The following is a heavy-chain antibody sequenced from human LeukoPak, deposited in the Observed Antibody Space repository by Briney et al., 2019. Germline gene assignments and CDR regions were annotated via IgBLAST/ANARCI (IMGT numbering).Heavy chain of an antibody. CDR1: GFTFSSYE. Sequence: PGGSLRLSCAASGFTFSSYEMNWVRQAPGKGLEWVSYISSSGSTIYYADSVKGRFTISRDNAKNSLYLQMNSLRAEDTAVYYCAKIGPGVLSYYFDYWGQGTLATVSS. CDR3: AKIGPGVLSYYFDY. D-gene: IGHD3-16*02. CDR2: ISSSGSTI. V-gene: IGHV3-48*03. J-gene: IGHJ4*02.